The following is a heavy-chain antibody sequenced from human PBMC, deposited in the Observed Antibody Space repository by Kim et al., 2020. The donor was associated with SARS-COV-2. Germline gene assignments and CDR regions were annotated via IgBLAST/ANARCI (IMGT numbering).Heavy chain of an antibody. Sequence: GGSLRLSCAASGFIFNGYTMHWVRQAPGGGLEWMTVISHDGSDKFYADSVKGRLTISRDNSKKTLYLEMNSLRAEDTAGYYCAGASNSAMVTPFGSWALGTLVTVSS. D-gene: IGHD5-18*01. V-gene: IGHV3-30*04. CDR1: GFIFNGYT. J-gene: IGHJ4*02. CDR3: AGASNSAMVTPFGS. CDR2: ISHDGSDK.